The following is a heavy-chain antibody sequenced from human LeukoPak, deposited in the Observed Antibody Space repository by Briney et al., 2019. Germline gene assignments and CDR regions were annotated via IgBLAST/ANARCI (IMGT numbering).Heavy chain of an antibody. V-gene: IGHV3-21*01. D-gene: IGHD3-22*01. CDR3: ARGPYYYDSSGYYSGY. CDR2: ISSSSSYI. J-gene: IGHJ4*02. Sequence: GGSLRLSCAASGCTFSNYSMNWVRQAPGKGLDWISSISSSSSYIYYADSVKGRFTISRDNAKNSLYLQMNSLRAEDTAVYYCARGPYYYDSSGYYSGYWGQGTLVTVSS. CDR1: GCTFSNYS.